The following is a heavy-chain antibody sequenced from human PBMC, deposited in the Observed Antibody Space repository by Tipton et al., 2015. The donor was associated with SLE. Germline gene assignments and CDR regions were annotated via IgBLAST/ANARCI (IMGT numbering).Heavy chain of an antibody. CDR2: IYYSGST. Sequence: TLSLTCTVSGGSISSSSYYWGWIRQPPGKEPEWIGSIYYSGSTYYTPSLKSRVTAYVDTSKNQFSLKLSSVTAADTAVYYCARQVTNRWHVVWFDPWGQGTLVTVSS. V-gene: IGHV4-39*01. D-gene: IGHD2-15*01. CDR3: ARQVTNRWHVVWFDP. J-gene: IGHJ5*02. CDR1: GGSISSSSYY.